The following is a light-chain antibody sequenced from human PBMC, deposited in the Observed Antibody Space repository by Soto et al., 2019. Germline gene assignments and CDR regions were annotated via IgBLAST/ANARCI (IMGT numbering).Light chain of an antibody. CDR1: QSVTSY. V-gene: IGKV3-11*01. J-gene: IGKJ4*01. Sequence: EIVLTQSPGTLSLSPGERATLSCRASQSVTSYLAWYQQKPGQAPRLLIYDASNRATGIPARFSGSGSGTDFSLTISSLEPEELAVYYCQQRSSWPLTFGGWTKVDIK. CDR3: QQRSSWPLT. CDR2: DAS.